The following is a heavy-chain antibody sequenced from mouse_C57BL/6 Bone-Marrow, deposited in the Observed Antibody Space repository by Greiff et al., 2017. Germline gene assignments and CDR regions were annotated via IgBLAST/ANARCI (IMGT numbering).Heavy chain of an antibody. V-gene: IGHV1-69*01. CDR3: ARCYYGSSYDFDY. Sequence: QVQLQQPGAELVMPGASVKLSCKASGYTFTSYWMHWVKQRPGQGLEWIGEIDPSDSYTNYNQKFKGKSTLTVDKSSSTAYMQLSSLTSEDSAVYDCARCYYGSSYDFDYWGQGTTLTVSS. J-gene: IGHJ2*01. D-gene: IGHD1-1*01. CDR1: GYTFTSYW. CDR2: IDPSDSYT.